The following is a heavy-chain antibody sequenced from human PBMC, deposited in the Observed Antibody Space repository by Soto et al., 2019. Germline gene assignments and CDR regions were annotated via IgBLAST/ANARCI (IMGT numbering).Heavy chain of an antibody. CDR3: AKDTVATAGYGMDV. J-gene: IGHJ6*02. Sequence: EVQLVESGGGLVQPGRSLRLSCAASGFTFDDYAMHWVRQAPGKGLEWVSGISWNSGSIGYADSVKGRFTISRDNANNSLYLQMNSLRDEDTALYYCAKDTVATAGYGMDVWGQGTTVTVSS. CDR1: GFTFDDYA. D-gene: IGHD5-12*01. CDR2: ISWNSGSI. V-gene: IGHV3-9*01.